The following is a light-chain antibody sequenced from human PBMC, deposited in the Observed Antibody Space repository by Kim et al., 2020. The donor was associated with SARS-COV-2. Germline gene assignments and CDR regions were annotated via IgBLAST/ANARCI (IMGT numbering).Light chain of an antibody. V-gene: IGKV3-15*01. CDR3: QQYSTWLYT. Sequence: EIVMTQSPATLSVSPGERVTLSCRASQSVASKVAWYQQKPGQPPRLLIFAASTRATGVPTRFSGSGSGTEFTLTISSLQSEDFAVYYCQQYSTWLYTFGQGTKLEI. CDR1: QSVASK. CDR2: AAS. J-gene: IGKJ2*01.